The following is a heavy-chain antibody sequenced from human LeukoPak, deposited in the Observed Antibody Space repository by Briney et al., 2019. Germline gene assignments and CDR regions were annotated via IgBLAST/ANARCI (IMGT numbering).Heavy chain of an antibody. CDR3: ARQSFTVVRGINWFDP. CDR2: IFYSGSA. CDR1: GGSISSSSYY. J-gene: IGHJ5*02. D-gene: IGHD3-10*01. V-gene: IGHV4-39*01. Sequence: SETLSLTCTVSGGSISSSSYYWGWIRQPPGKGLEWIGSIFYSGSAYYNPPLKSRVTISVDTSKNQFSLKLTSVTAADTAVYYCARQSFTVVRGINWFDPWGQGTLVTVSS.